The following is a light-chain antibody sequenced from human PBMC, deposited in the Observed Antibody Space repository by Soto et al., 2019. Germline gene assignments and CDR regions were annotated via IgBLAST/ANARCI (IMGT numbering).Light chain of an antibody. Sequence: EIVLTQSPGPLSLSPGERATLSCRASPSVSSSYLAWYQHKPGRPPRLLIDGTSSRATGIPDRFSGSGSGTDFTLTISRLEPEDLAVYYCQQYGSLVTFGQGTKVEI. CDR1: PSVSSSY. CDR2: GTS. J-gene: IGKJ1*01. CDR3: QQYGSLVT. V-gene: IGKV3-20*01.